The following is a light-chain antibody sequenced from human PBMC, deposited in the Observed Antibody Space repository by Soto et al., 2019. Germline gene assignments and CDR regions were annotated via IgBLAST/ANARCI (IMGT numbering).Light chain of an antibody. Sequence: DIQRTQPASPLSESVGSRSTITCQASQNIKNYLNWYRQKPGRAPKLLIYDASNLEAGVPSRLRGSGSGTAFTFTISRLQPEDIATYYCQQYETLPTCGQGTRLEIK. J-gene: IGKJ5*01. CDR2: DAS. V-gene: IGKV1-33*01. CDR3: QQYETLPT. CDR1: QNIKNY.